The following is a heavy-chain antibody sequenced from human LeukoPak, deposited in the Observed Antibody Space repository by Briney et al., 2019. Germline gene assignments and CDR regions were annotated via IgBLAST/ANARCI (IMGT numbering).Heavy chain of an antibody. CDR1: GDSVSSNSAA. CDR3: ARAPGYSSVWGFDY. J-gene: IGHJ4*02. D-gene: IGHD6-19*01. Sequence: SQTLSLTCAISGDSVSSNSAAWNWIRPSPSRGLEWLGRTYYRSKWYNDYAVSVKSRITINPDTSKNQFSLQLNSVTPEDTAVYYCARAPGYSSVWGFDYWGQGALVTVSS. CDR2: TYYRSKWYN. V-gene: IGHV6-1*01.